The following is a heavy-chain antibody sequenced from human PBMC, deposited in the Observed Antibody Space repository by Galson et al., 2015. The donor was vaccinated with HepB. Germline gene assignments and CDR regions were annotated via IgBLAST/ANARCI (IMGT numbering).Heavy chain of an antibody. CDR2: IDQNGGEK. CDR1: GFTFSSYW. J-gene: IGHJ5*02. D-gene: IGHD3-10*01. CDR3: ARKLFYYGNTEGWFDP. V-gene: IGHV3-7*01. Sequence: SLRLSCAASGFTFSSYWMSWVRQAPGKGLEWVANIDQNGGEKTYVDSVRGRFTISRDNAKNSLYLQMNSLRAEDTAVYHCARKLFYYGNTEGWFDPWGQGTLVTVSS.